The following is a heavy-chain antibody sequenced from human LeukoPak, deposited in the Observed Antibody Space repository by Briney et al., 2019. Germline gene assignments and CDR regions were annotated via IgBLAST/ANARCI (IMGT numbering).Heavy chain of an antibody. Sequence: PVGSLRLSCVASGVSFISYTMNWGRQAPGEGLEWVSSITIRSRYIYYADSMKGRFTISRDDAKNSLFLQMDSLRAEDTAVDYCVTQWSWLQFWGQGTLVTVSS. V-gene: IGHV3-21*01. CDR3: VTQWSWLQF. CDR2: ITIRSRYI. J-gene: IGHJ4*02. D-gene: IGHD5-24*01. CDR1: GVSFISYT.